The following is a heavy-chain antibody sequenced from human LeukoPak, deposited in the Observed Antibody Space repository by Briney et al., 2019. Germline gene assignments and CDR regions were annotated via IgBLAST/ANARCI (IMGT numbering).Heavy chain of an antibody. D-gene: IGHD1-26*01. J-gene: IGHJ6*02. V-gene: IGHV3-21*01. CDR2: ISSSSSYI. Sequence: GGSLRLSCAASGFTFSSYSMNWVRQAPGKGLEWVSSISSSSSYIYYADSVKGRFTISRDNAKNSLCLQMNSLRAEDTAVYYCARTGSYHVYYYYYGMDVWGQGTTVTVSS. CDR3: ARTGSYHVYYYYYGMDV. CDR1: GFTFSSYS.